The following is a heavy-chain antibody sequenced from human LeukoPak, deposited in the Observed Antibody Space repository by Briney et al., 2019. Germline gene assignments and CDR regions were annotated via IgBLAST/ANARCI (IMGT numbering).Heavy chain of an antibody. CDR2: INPDGSTT. V-gene: IGHV3-74*01. J-gene: IGHJ4*02. D-gene: IGHD6-13*01. Sequence: GGSLRLSCAASGFTFSRYWIHWVRQAPGKGLEWVSRINPDGSTTTYADSVKGRFTISRDNAKNTVYLQMNSLRAEDTAVYYCARVWGYSSSWYEDWGQGTLVTVSS. CDR1: GFTFSRYW. CDR3: ARVWGYSSSWYED.